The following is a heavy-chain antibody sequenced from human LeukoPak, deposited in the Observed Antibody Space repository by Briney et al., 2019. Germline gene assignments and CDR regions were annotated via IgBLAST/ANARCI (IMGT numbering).Heavy chain of an antibody. V-gene: IGHV4-39*07. CDR2: IYYSGST. Sequence: PSETLSLTCTVSGGSIRSSSYYWGWIRQPPGKGLEWIGSIYYSGSTYYNPSLKSRVTISVDTSKNQFSLKLSSVTAADTAVYYCARDRYYDSSGYSNNWFDPWGQGTLVTVSS. CDR1: GGSIRSSSYY. J-gene: IGHJ5*02. CDR3: ARDRYYDSSGYSNNWFDP. D-gene: IGHD3-22*01.